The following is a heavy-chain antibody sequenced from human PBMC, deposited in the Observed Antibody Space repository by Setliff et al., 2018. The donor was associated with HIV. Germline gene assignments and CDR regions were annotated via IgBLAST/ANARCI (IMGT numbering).Heavy chain of an antibody. CDR3: ARLGYVSGGFYKTPGPYYFDY. CDR1: GGSMSSSSYY. J-gene: IGHJ4*02. CDR2: IYYSGAT. V-gene: IGHV4-39*01. D-gene: IGHD3-10*01. Sequence: SETLSLICTVSGGSMSSSSYYWGWIRQTPDKGLEWIGIIYYSGATYYNPSLTSRVTISVDTSRNQFSLKLRSVTAADTAAYYCARLGYVSGGFYKTPGPYYFDYWGQGALVTVSS.